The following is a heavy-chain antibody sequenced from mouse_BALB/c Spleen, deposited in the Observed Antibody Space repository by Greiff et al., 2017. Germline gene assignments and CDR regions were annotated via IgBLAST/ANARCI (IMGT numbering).Heavy chain of an antibody. CDR2: IRNKANGYTT. D-gene: IGHD2-4*01. CDR3: ARGNYDYDFDY. J-gene: IGHJ2*01. CDR1: GFTFTDYY. V-gene: IGHV7-3*02. Sequence: EVMLVESGGGLVQPGGSLRLSCATSGFTFTDYYMSWVRQPPGKALEWLGFIRNKANGYTTEYSASVKGRFTISRDNSQSILYLQMNTLRAEDSATYYCARGNYDYDFDYWGQGTTLTVSS.